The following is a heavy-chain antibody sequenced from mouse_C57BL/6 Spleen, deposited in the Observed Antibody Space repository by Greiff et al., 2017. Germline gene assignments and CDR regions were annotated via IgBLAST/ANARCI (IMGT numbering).Heavy chain of an antibody. Sequence: EVKVVESEGGLVQPGSSMKLSCTASGFTFSDYYMAWVRQVPEKGLEWVANINYDGSSTYYLDSLKSRFIISRDNAKNILYLQMSRLKSEDTATYYCARGEGYFDVWGTGTTVTVSS. J-gene: IGHJ1*03. V-gene: IGHV5-16*01. CDR1: GFTFSDYY. CDR2: INYDGSST. CDR3: ARGEGYFDV.